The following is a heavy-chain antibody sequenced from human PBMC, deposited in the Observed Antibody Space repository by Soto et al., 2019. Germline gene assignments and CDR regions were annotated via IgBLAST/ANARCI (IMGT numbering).Heavy chain of an antibody. Sequence: SETLSLTCTVSGGSISSYYWGWIRQPPGKGLEWIGYIYYSGSTNYNPSLKSRVTISVDTSKNQFSLKLSSVTAADTAVYYCAREGRDGYNSFDYWGQGTLVTVSS. CDR1: GGSISSYY. J-gene: IGHJ4*02. CDR3: AREGRDGYNSFDY. V-gene: IGHV4-59*01. D-gene: IGHD5-12*01. CDR2: IYYSGST.